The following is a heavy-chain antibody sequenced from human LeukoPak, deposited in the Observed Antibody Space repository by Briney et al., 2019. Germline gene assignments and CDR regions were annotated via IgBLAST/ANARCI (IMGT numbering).Heavy chain of an antibody. CDR3: ARFADDYSNSDFDY. D-gene: IGHD4-11*01. J-gene: IGHJ4*02. CDR2: ISGSGGST. Sequence: PGGSLRLSCAASGFTFSSYAMSWVRQAPGKGLEWVSAISGSGGSTYYADSVKGRFTISRDNAKNSLYLQMNSLRAEDTAVYYCARFADDYSNSDFDYWGQGTLVTVSS. V-gene: IGHV3-23*01. CDR1: GFTFSSYA.